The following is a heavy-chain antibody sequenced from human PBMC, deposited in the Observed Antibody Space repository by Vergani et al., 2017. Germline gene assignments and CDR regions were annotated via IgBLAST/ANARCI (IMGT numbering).Heavy chain of an antibody. CDR3: AGGGLDSGSWATEYGMDV. Sequence: QVPLVQSGAEVKTPGVSVKVSCKASGYTFTSYGIRWVRQAPGQGLEWMGWISAYNGNTNYAQKLQGRVTMTTDTSTSTAYMELRSLRSDDTAVYYCAGGGLDSGSWATEYGMDVWGQGTTVTVSS. CDR1: GYTFTSYG. J-gene: IGHJ6*02. D-gene: IGHD1-26*01. CDR2: ISAYNGNT. V-gene: IGHV1-18*01.